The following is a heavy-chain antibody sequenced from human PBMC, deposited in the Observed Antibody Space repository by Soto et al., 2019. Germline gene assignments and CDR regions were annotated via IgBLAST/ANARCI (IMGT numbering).Heavy chain of an antibody. CDR1: GYTFTSYA. V-gene: IGHV1-3*01. J-gene: IGHJ4*02. D-gene: IGHD3-22*01. CDR2: INAGNGNT. Sequence: ASVKVSCKASGYTFTSYAMHWVRQAPGQRLEWMGWINAGNGNTKYSQKFQGRVTMTTDTSTSTAYMELSSLRSEDTAVYYCAREYYYEISGYYSLDYWGQGTLVTVPQ. CDR3: AREYYYEISGYYSLDY.